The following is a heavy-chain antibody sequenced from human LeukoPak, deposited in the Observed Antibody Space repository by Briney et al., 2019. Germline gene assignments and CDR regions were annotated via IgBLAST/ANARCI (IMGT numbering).Heavy chain of an antibody. D-gene: IGHD3-22*01. CDR3: ARPREYYYDSSGLDY. Sequence: GGSLRLSCTTSGFSFSRHWISWVRQAPGTGLEWVANIKEDGNTKNYVDSVKGRFTISRDNAKNSLYLQMNSLRAEDTAVYYCARPREYYYDSSGLDYWGQGTLVTVSS. V-gene: IGHV3-7*01. J-gene: IGHJ4*02. CDR2: IKEDGNTK. CDR1: GFSFSRHW.